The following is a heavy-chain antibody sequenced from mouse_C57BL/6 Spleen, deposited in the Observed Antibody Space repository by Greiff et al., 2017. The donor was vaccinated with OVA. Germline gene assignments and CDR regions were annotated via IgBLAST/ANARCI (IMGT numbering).Heavy chain of an antibody. CDR2: ISSGSSTI. V-gene: IGHV5-17*01. CDR1: GFTFSDYG. Sequence: EVKLVESGGGLVKPGGSLKLSCAASGFTFSDYGMHWVRQAPEKGLEWVAYISSGSSTIYYADTVKGRFTISRDNAKKTLFLQMTSLRSEDTAMYYCARGYYGSSYYFDYWGQGTTLTVSS. D-gene: IGHD1-1*01. CDR3: ARGYYGSSYYFDY. J-gene: IGHJ2*01.